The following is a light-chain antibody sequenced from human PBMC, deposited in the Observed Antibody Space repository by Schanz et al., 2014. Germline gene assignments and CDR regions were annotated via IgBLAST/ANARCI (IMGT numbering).Light chain of an antibody. CDR3: SSFTSTNTGV. Sequence: QSALTQPASVSGSPGQSITISCTGTSSDIGGYNYVSWYQQHPGKAPKVMIFDVSNRPSGVSNRFSGSKSGNTASLTISGLQTEDESDYYCSSFTSTNTGVFGGGTKVTVL. J-gene: IGLJ3*02. CDR2: DVS. V-gene: IGLV2-14*03. CDR1: SSDIGGYNY.